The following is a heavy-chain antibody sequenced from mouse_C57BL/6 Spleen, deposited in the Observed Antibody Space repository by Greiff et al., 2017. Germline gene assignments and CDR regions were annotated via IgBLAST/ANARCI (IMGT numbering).Heavy chain of an antibody. V-gene: IGHV5-9*01. CDR3: ARHADYYCSSYDWYFDV. D-gene: IGHD1-1*01. CDR1: GFTFSSYT. CDR2: ISGGSGNT. J-gene: IGHJ1*03. Sequence: EVKLMESGGGLVKPGGSLKLSCAASGFTFSSYTMSWVRQTPEKRLEWVGTISGGSGNTNYPDMVKGRFTISRDKAKNTLYLQMSSLRSEDTALYYCARHADYYCSSYDWYFDVWGTGTTVTVSS.